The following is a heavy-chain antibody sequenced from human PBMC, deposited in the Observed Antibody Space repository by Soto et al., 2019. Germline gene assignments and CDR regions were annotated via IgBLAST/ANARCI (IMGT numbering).Heavy chain of an antibody. V-gene: IGHV4-39*01. CDR2: IYYSGST. CDR3: ARQFPFYDYVWGSYRPYYFDY. J-gene: IGHJ4*02. CDR1: GGSISSSSYY. Sequence: SETLSLTCTVSGGSISSSSYYWGWIRQPPGKGLEWIGSIYYSGSTYYNPSLKSRVTISVDTSKNQFSLKLSSVTAADTAVYYCARQFPFYDYVWGSYRPYYFDYWGQGTLVTVSS. D-gene: IGHD3-16*02.